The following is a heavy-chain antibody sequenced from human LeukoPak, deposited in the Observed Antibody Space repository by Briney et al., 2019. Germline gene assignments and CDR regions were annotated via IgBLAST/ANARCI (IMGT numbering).Heavy chain of an antibody. Sequence: GGTLRLSCAASGFTFSTYGMSWVRQAPGKGLEWVSGVSGSSGSTYYADSVKGRFTISRDNSQSTLFLQMNSLRAEDTAVYYCAKNPFKESYYDSSGYEFDYWGQGTLVTVSS. J-gene: IGHJ4*02. D-gene: IGHD3-22*01. CDR3: AKNPFKESYYDSSGYEFDY. CDR1: GFTFSTYG. V-gene: IGHV3-23*01. CDR2: VSGSSGST.